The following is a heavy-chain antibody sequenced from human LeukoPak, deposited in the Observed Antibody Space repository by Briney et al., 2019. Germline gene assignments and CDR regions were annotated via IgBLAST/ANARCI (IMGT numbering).Heavy chain of an antibody. Sequence: PSETLSLTCTVSGGSISSSSYYWGWIRQPPGKGLEWIGSIYYSGSTYYNPSLKSRVTISVDTSKNQFSLKLSSVTAADTAVYYCARQVDTAMVGDAFDIWAKGQWSPSLQ. J-gene: IGHJ3*02. CDR2: IYYSGST. V-gene: IGHV4-39*01. CDR3: ARQVDTAMVGDAFDI. CDR1: GGSISSSSYY. D-gene: IGHD5-18*01.